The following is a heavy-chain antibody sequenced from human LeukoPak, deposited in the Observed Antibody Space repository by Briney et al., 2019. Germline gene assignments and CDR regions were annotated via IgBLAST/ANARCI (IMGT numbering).Heavy chain of an antibody. CDR2: IYYSGST. J-gene: IGHJ4*02. CDR1: GGPISSYY. D-gene: IGHD3-22*01. CDR3: ARARGDYDSSGSDFDY. Sequence: PSETLSLTCTVSGGPISSYYWSWIRQPPGKGLEWIGYIYYSGSTNYNPSLKSRVTISVDTSKNQFSLKLSSVTAADTAVYYCARARGDYDSSGSDFDYWGQGTLVTVSS. V-gene: IGHV4-59*01.